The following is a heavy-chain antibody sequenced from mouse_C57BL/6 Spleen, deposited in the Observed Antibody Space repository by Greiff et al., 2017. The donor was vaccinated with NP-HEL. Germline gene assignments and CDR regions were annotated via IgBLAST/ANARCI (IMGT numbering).Heavy chain of an antibody. J-gene: IGHJ1*03. CDR3: ARYTGVAKDGDFAD. Sequence: QVQLQQPGAELVKPGASVKLSCKASGYTFTSYWIHWVKPRPGQGLEWIGMIHPNSGSTNYNEKFKSKATLTVDKSSSTAYMKTGSLTPEDLAAYDCARYTGVAKDGDFADWGTGTTVTVSS. CDR1: GYTFTSYW. D-gene: IGHD1-1*01. CDR2: IHPNSGST. V-gene: IGHV1-64*01.